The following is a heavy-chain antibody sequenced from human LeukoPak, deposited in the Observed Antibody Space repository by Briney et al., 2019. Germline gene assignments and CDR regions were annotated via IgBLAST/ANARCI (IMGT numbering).Heavy chain of an antibody. CDR1: GGTFSIYA. CDR2: IIPIFGTA. CDR3: ARDLEVNSRGYDSD. D-gene: IGHD5-12*01. J-gene: IGHJ4*02. Sequence: SVKVSCKASGGTFSIYAISWVRQAPGQGLEWMGGIIPIFGTANYAQKFQGRVTITADESTSTAYMELSSLRSEDTAVYYCARDLEVNSRGYDSDWGQGTLVTVS. V-gene: IGHV1-69*13.